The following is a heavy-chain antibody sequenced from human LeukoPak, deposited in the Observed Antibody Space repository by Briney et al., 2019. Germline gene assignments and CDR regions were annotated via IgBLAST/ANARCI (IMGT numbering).Heavy chain of an antibody. J-gene: IGHJ4*02. Sequence: GSLRLSCAASGFTFSSYSMNWVRQAPGKGLEWVSSISSSSSYIYYADSVKGRFTISRDNAKNSLYLQMNSLRAEDTAVYYCARDRVRTAMDNWGQGTLVTVSS. CDR2: ISSSSSYI. V-gene: IGHV3-21*01. D-gene: IGHD5-18*01. CDR1: GFTFSSYS. CDR3: ARDRVRTAMDN.